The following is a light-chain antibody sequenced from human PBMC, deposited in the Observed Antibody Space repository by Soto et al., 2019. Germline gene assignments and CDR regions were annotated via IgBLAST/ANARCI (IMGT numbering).Light chain of an antibody. CDR2: GAS. Sequence: EIVLTQSPGTLSLSTGDRATLSCRASQSVAGSSLAWYQQKPGQAPRLLMYGASSRATGIPDRFSGSGSGTDFTLTISSLQSCDFATYYCQQYSSYPTFGQGTKVDIK. CDR1: QSVAGSS. J-gene: IGKJ1*01. CDR3: QQYSSYPT. V-gene: IGKV3-20*01.